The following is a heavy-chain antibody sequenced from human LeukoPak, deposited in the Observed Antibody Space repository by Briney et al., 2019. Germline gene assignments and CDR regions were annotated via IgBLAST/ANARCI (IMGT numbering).Heavy chain of an antibody. CDR1: GFTFSNSA. CDR3: AKDMYYRGSGSYFNVDY. V-gene: IGHV3-30*18. Sequence: PGGSLRLSCAASGFTFSNSAMNWVRQAPGKGLEWVAVISYDGNNKYYSDSVKGRFTISRDNSKNTLYLQMNSLRAEDTAVYYCAKDMYYRGSGSYFNVDYCGQGTLVTVSS. D-gene: IGHD3-10*01. CDR2: ISYDGNNK. J-gene: IGHJ4*02.